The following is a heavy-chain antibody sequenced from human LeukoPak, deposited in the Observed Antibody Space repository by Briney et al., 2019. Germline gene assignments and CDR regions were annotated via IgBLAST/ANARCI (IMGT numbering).Heavy chain of an antibody. Sequence: GGSLRLSCAASGFTFSSYSMNWVRQAPGKGLEWVSSISSSSSYIYYADSVKGRFTISRDNAKNSLYLQMNSLRAEDTAVYYCARDSRGMVAARSRDAFDIWGQGTMVTVSS. J-gene: IGHJ3*02. V-gene: IGHV3-21*01. CDR1: GFTFSSYS. CDR2: ISSSSSYI. D-gene: IGHD2-15*01. CDR3: ARDSRGMVAARSRDAFDI.